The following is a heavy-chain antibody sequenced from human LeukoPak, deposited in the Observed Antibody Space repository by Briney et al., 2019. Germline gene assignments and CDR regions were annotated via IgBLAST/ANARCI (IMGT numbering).Heavy chain of an antibody. CDR3: ARDGYYDFWSGYYYGMDV. J-gene: IGHJ6*02. Sequence: ASVKVSCKASGYTFTSYAMHWVRQAPGQRLEWMGWINAGSGNTKYSQKFQGRVTITRDTSASTAYMELSSLRSEDTAVYYCARDGYYDFWSGYYYGMDVWGQGTTVTVSS. CDR1: GYTFTSYA. V-gene: IGHV1-3*01. D-gene: IGHD3-3*01. CDR2: INAGSGNT.